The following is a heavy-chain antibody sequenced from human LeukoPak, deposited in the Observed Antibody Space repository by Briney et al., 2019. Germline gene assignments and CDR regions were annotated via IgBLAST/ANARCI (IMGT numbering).Heavy chain of an antibody. CDR1: GFTFSSYS. CDR3: ARAARSTIFGVVTPNFDY. V-gene: IGHV3-21*01. J-gene: IGHJ4*02. CDR2: ITPSSTYI. Sequence: GGSLRLSCAASGFTFSSYSMNWVRQAPGKGLEWVSSITPSSTYIYYAESMRGRFTVSRDNAKNSLYLQMNSLRAEDTAVYYCARAARSTIFGVVTPNFDYWGQGTLVTVSS. D-gene: IGHD3-3*01.